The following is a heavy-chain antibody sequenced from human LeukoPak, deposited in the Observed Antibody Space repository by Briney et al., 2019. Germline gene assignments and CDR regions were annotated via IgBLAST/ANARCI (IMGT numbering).Heavy chain of an antibody. D-gene: IGHD3-10*01. J-gene: IGHJ5*02. CDR2: INHSGST. Sequence: SETLSLTCAVYGGSFSGYYWSWIRQPPGKGLEWIGEINHSGSTNYNPSLKSRVTIPVDTSKNQFSLKLSSVTATDTAVYYCARERSLITMVRGVKTFDPWGQGTLVTVSS. V-gene: IGHV4-34*01. CDR1: GGSFSGYY. CDR3: ARERSLITMVRGVKTFDP.